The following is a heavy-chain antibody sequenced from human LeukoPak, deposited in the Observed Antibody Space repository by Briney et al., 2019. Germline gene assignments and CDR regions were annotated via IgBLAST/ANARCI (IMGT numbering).Heavy chain of an antibody. CDR1: GGSISSGGHY. D-gene: IGHD3-22*01. CDR3: ARADGSGYYYPN. V-gene: IGHV4-31*03. CDR2: SLYSGTT. Sequence: SETLSLTCTVSGGSISSGGHYWSWIRQHPGKGLEWIWYSLYSGTTYYNPSLKSRVTVSVDMSKNQFSLKLTSVTAADTAVYYCARADGSGYYYPNWGQGTLVTVSS. J-gene: IGHJ4*02.